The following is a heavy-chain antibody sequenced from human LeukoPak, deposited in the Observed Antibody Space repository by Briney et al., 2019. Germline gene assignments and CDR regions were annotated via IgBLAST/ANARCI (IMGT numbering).Heavy chain of an antibody. D-gene: IGHD6-19*01. CDR1: GGSFSGYY. CDR3: ARGGIAVADFDY. V-gene: IGHV4-34*01. Sequence: PSETLSLTCAVYGGSFSGYYWSWIRQPPGKGLEWIGETNHSGSTNYNPSLKSRVTISVDTSKNQFPLKLSSVTAADTAVYYCARGGIAVADFDYWGQGTLVTVSS. CDR2: TNHSGST. J-gene: IGHJ4*02.